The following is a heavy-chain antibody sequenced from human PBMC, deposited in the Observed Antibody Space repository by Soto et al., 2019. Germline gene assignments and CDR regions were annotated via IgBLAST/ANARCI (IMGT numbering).Heavy chain of an antibody. CDR3: ARQEEYCSSTSCYINWFDP. CDR1: GGSISSSSYY. CDR2: IYYSGST. Sequence: SETLSLTCTVSGGSISSSSYYWGWIRQPPGKGLEWIGSIYYSGSTYYNPSLKSRVTISVDTSKNQFSLKLSSVTAADTAVYYCARQEEYCSSTSCYINWFDPWGQGTLVTVSS. V-gene: IGHV4-39*01. D-gene: IGHD2-2*02. J-gene: IGHJ5*02.